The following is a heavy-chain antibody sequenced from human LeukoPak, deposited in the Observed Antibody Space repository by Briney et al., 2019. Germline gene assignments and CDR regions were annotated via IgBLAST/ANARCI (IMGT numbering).Heavy chain of an antibody. CDR3: ARLGYSSGWYWFDP. J-gene: IGHJ5*02. CDR2: INHSGST. Sequence: PSETLSLTCAVYGGSFSGYYWSWIRQPPGKGLEWIGEINHSGSTNYNPSLKSRVTISVDTSKNQFSLKLSSVTAADTAVYYCARLGYSSGWYWFDPWGQGTLVTVSS. D-gene: IGHD6-19*01. CDR1: GGSFSGYY. V-gene: IGHV4-34*01.